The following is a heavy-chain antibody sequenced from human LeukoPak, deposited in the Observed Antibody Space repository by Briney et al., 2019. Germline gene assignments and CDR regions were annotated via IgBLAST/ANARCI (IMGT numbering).Heavy chain of an antibody. V-gene: IGHV4-38-2*02. CDR3: ARTIVVVTGGSFDY. CDR2: IYHSGST. J-gene: IGHJ4*02. D-gene: IGHD2-21*02. CDR1: GYSISSGYY. Sequence: SETLSLTCTVSGYSISSGYYWGWIRQPPGKGLEWIGSIYHSGSTYYNPSLKSRVTISVDTSKNQFSLKLSSVTAADTAVYYCARTIVVVTGGSFDYWGQGTLVTVSS.